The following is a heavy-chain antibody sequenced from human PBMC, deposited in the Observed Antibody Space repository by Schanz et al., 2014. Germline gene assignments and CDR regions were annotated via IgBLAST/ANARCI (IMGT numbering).Heavy chain of an antibody. D-gene: IGHD6-13*01. CDR1: GYTFTSDS. CDR2: INPSGGST. CDR3: ARDGVDAAAGGNY. Sequence: QVQLVQSGAEVKKPGASVKVSCKASGYTFTSDSMHWVRQAPGQGLEWMGMINPSGGSTTYAQKFQGRVTMARDTSTSTGYMELSSLRSEDTAVYYCARDGVDAAAGGNYWGQGTLVTVSS. V-gene: IGHV1-46*03. J-gene: IGHJ4*02.